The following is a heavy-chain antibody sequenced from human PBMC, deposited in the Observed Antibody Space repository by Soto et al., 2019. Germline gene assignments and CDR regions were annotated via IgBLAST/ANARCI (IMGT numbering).Heavy chain of an antibody. D-gene: IGHD3-22*01. CDR1: GYSFTSYW. CDR3: ARSDSGHSSGYKQGGYYYYGMDV. CDR2: IYPGDSDT. J-gene: IGHJ6*02. Sequence: GESLKISCKGSGYSFTSYWIGWVRQMPGKGLEWMGIIYPGDSDTRYSPSFQGQVTISADKSISTAYLQWSSLKASDTAMYYCARSDSGHSSGYKQGGYYYYGMDVWGQGTTVTVSS. V-gene: IGHV5-51*01.